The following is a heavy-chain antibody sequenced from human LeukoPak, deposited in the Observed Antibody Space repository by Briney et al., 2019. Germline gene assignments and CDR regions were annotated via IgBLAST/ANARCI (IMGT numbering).Heavy chain of an antibody. CDR1: GGSISSYY. J-gene: IGHJ6*03. V-gene: IGHV4-59*01. CDR2: IYYSGST. Sequence: PSETLSLTCTVSGGSISSYYWSWIRQPPGKGLAWIGYIYYSGSTNYNPSIKSRVTISVDTSKNQFSLKLSSVTAADTAVYYCARDAAGTYYYYYMDVWGKGTTVTVSS. D-gene: IGHD6-19*01. CDR3: ARDAAGTYYYYYMDV.